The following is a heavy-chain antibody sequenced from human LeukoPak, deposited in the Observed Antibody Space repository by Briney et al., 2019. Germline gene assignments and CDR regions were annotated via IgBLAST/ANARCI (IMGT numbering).Heavy chain of an antibody. Sequence: SETLSLTCAVYGGSFSDYYWSWIRQPPGRGLEWIGYIYYSGSTNYNPSLKSRVTISVDTSKNQFSLNLTSVTAADTAVYYCARFTPQGYGWGGYNRFDPWGQGTPVTVSS. CDR3: ARFTPQGYGWGGYNRFDP. J-gene: IGHJ5*02. V-gene: IGHV4-59*01. D-gene: IGHD3-16*01. CDR2: IYYSGST. CDR1: GGSFSDYY.